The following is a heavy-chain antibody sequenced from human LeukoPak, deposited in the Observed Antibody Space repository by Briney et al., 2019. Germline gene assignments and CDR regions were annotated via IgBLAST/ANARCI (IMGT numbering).Heavy chain of an antibody. CDR1: GFTFSGYA. V-gene: IGHV3-23*01. J-gene: IGHJ2*01. Sequence: GGSLRLSCAASGFTFSGYAMSWVRQAPGKGLEWVSAISGSGGSTYYADSVKGRFTVSRDNSKNTLYLQMNSLRAEDTAVYYCAKEYSSGPLYWYFDLWGRGTLVTVSS. D-gene: IGHD6-19*01. CDR3: AKEYSSGPLYWYFDL. CDR2: ISGSGGST.